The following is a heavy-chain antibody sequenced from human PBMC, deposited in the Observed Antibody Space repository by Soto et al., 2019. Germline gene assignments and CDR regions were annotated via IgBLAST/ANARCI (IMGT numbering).Heavy chain of an antibody. CDR1: GFSFSSYA. J-gene: IGHJ2*01. V-gene: IGHV3-23*01. CDR2: ISTRGGRT. D-gene: IGHD3-16*01. Sequence: EVLLLESGGGLTQPGGSLRLACAASGFSFSSYAMSWVRQAPPQGLEWVSSISTRGGRTYYADSVKGRFSISRDNSKKTVYLQINGLTADDTAVHYCAKVAGGLGYFDLWGRGTLVTVSS. CDR3: AKVAGGLGYFDL.